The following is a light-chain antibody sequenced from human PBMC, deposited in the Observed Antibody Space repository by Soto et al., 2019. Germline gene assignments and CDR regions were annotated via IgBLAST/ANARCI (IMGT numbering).Light chain of an antibody. CDR3: QQYTNWPPYT. V-gene: IGKV1-9*01. CDR1: QGISSF. CDR2: AAS. J-gene: IGKJ2*01. Sequence: IPLTQTPSSLSASVGDRVTITCRASQGISSFLAWYQQKPGKAPKLLIYAASSLQSGVPSRFSGSGFGTDFTITITSLQPEEFAVYYCQQYTNWPPYTFGQGTKLEIK.